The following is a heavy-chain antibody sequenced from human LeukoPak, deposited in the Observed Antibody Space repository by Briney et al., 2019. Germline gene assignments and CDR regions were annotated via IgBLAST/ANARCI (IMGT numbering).Heavy chain of an antibody. CDR1: GGTFSSYA. CDR3: ARETSGYDYGYYYYGMDV. CDR2: INPSGGST. V-gene: IGHV1-46*01. J-gene: IGHJ6*02. D-gene: IGHD5-12*01. Sequence: ASVKVSCKASGGTFSSYAISWVRQAPGQGLEWMGIINPSGGSTSYAQKFQGRVTMTRDTSTSTVYMELSSLRSEDTAVYYCARETSGYDYGYYYYGMDVWGQGTTVTVSS.